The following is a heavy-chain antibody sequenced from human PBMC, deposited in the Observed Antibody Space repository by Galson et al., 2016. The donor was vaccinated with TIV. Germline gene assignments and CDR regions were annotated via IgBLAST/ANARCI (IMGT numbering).Heavy chain of an antibody. V-gene: IGHV1-18*01. CDR2: ISAHSGHT. Sequence: SVKVSCKASGYSFTTYGISWVRQAPGQGLEWMGWISAHSGHTDYAQKLQGRVTMTTDTATNTAYMELRSLRSDDTAVYYCVKDHTPDLVGEDQILGLDFDYWGQGTLVTVSS. J-gene: IGHJ4*02. CDR1: GYSFTTYG. CDR3: VKDHTPDLVGEDQILGLDFDY. D-gene: IGHD2-15*01.